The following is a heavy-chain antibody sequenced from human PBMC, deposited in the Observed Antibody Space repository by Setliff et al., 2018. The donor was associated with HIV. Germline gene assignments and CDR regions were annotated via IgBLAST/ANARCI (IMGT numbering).Heavy chain of an antibody. J-gene: IGHJ6*03. CDR2: IFPGDSDT. CDR3: ARQPGRAAMGRENYYYYYMDV. D-gene: IGHD2-2*01. Sequence: HGESLKISCTGSGYSFTNYWIGWVRQMPGKGLERMGIIFPGDSDTRYSPSFQGQVTISADTSISTAYLQWRSLKASDTAMYYCARQPGRAAMGRENYYYYYMDVWGKGTTVTVSS. CDR1: GYSFTNYW. V-gene: IGHV5-51*01.